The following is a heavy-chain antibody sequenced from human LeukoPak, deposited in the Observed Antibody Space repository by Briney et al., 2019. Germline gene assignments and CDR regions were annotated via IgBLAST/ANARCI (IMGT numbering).Heavy chain of an antibody. D-gene: IGHD3-16*02. Sequence: GGSLRLSCAASGFTFSSYWMSWVRQAPGKGLEWVANIKQGGSEKYYVNSVKGRFTISRDNAKNSLYLQMNSLRAEDTAVYYCAREPHPVVRWKVNWFDPWGQGTLVTVSS. CDR3: AREPHPVVRWKVNWFDP. J-gene: IGHJ5*02. CDR2: IKQGGSEK. CDR1: GFTFSSYW. V-gene: IGHV3-7*01.